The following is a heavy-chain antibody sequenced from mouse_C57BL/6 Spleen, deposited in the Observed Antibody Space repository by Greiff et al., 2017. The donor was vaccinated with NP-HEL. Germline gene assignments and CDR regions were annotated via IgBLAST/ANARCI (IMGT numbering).Heavy chain of an antibody. CDR1: GYTFTSYW. V-gene: IGHV1-7*01. Sequence: QVQLQQSGAELAKPGASVKLSCKASGYTFTSYWMHWVKQRPGQGLEWIGYINPSSGYTKYNQKFKDKATLTADKSSSTAYMQLSSLTYEDSAVYYCASLITTVVENFDVWGTGTTVTVSS. D-gene: IGHD1-1*01. CDR2: INPSSGYT. J-gene: IGHJ1*03. CDR3: ASLITTVVENFDV.